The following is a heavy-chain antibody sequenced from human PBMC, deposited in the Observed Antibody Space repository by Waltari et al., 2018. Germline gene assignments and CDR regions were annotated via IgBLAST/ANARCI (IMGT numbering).Heavy chain of an antibody. CDR1: GYSISRGYY. CDR3: ARDRDVLRYFDWYAFDI. Sequence: QVQLQESGPGLVKPSETLSLTCAVSGYSISRGYYWGWLRPTHGKGLEWIGSIYHSGSTYYNPSLKSRVTISVDTSKNQFSLKLSSVTAADTAVYYCARDRDVLRYFDWYAFDIWGQGTMVTVSS. D-gene: IGHD3-9*01. V-gene: IGHV4-38-2*02. J-gene: IGHJ3*02. CDR2: IYHSGST.